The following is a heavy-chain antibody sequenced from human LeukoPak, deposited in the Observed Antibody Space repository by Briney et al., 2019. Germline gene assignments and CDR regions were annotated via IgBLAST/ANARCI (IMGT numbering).Heavy chain of an antibody. CDR1: EFSLSTYW. D-gene: IGHD4-17*01. Sequence: GGSLRLSCAAAEFSLSTYWMSWVRQAPGKGLEWVANIKQDGSEKYYVDSVKGRFTISRDNAKNSLYLQMNSLRAEDTAVYYCARERHDYEPVWGKGTTVTVSS. CDR3: ARERHDYEPV. J-gene: IGHJ6*04. CDR2: IKQDGSEK. V-gene: IGHV3-7*01.